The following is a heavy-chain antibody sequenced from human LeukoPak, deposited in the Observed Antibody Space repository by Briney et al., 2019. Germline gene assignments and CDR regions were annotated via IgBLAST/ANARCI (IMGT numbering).Heavy chain of an antibody. D-gene: IGHD5-18*01. V-gene: IGHV3-23*01. CDR2: ITRSGDST. J-gene: IGHJ4*02. Sequence: GGSLRLSCAVSGFPFSSYDMIWVRQAPGKGLQWVSLITRSGDSTYYADSVRGRFTVSRDNSKNTLYLQMNSLRAEDTAVYYCAKAKDTAVVMVYWGQGTLVTVSS. CDR1: GFPFSSYD. CDR3: AKAKDTAVVMVY.